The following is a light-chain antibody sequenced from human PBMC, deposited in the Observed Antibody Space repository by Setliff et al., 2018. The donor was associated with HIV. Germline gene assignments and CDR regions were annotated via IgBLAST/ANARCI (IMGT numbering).Light chain of an antibody. CDR3: SSYAITNTLP. Sequence: SALTQPASVSGSPGQSITISCTGSNSDIGGYDYVSWYQQHPGKAPRLILFDVSDRPSGVSDRFSGSKSGNTASLTIAGLRTEDEGDYYCSSYAITNTLPFGTGTKVTVL. J-gene: IGLJ1*01. V-gene: IGLV2-14*03. CDR2: DVS. CDR1: NSDIGGYDY.